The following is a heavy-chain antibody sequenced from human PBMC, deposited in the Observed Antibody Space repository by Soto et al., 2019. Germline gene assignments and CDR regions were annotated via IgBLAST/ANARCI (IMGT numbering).Heavy chain of an antibody. D-gene: IGHD3-3*01. Sequence: WGSLRLSCVPSAFTFSSYSMTWVRRAPGRGLEWVSYISSSSSTVYYADSVKGRFTIARDNAKNSLYLQMNSLRDEDTAVYYCARDAFEILGVVKPIDYWGQGTLVTVSS. CDR1: AFTFSSYS. CDR2: ISSSSSTV. CDR3: ARDAFEILGVVKPIDY. V-gene: IGHV3-48*02. J-gene: IGHJ4*02.